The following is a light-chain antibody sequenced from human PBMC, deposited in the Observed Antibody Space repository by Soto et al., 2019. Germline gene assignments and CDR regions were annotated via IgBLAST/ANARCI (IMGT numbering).Light chain of an antibody. CDR2: GAS. CDR1: QSVSSSY. J-gene: IGKJ5*01. V-gene: IGKV3-20*01. CDR3: QQYGSSPYT. Sequence: VLTQSPGTLSLSPGERATLSCRASQSVSSSYLAWYQQKPGQAPRLLIYGASSRATGIPDRFSGSGSGTDFTLTISRLEPEDFAVYYCQQYGSSPYTFGQGTRLEIK.